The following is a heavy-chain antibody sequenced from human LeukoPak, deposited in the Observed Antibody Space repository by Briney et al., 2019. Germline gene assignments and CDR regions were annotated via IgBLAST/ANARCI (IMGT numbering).Heavy chain of an antibody. V-gene: IGHV1-2*02. CDR2: INPNSGGT. CDR3: ARDDFGDYVPFDY. D-gene: IGHD4-17*01. Sequence: ASVTVSCKASGYTFTGYYMHWVRQAPGQGLEWMGWINPNSGGTNYAQKFQGRVTMTRDTSISTAYMELSRLRSDDTAVYYCARDDFGDYVPFDYWGQGTLVTVSS. CDR1: GYTFTGYY. J-gene: IGHJ4*02.